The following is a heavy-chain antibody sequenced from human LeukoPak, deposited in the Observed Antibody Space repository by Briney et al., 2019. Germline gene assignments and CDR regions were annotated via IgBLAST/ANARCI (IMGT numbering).Heavy chain of an antibody. J-gene: IGHJ1*01. CDR3: AYSSGWGSGSYWEYFQH. CDR1: GYTFTSYD. CDR2: MNPNSGNT. V-gene: IGHV1-8*01. D-gene: IGHD1-26*01. Sequence: ASVKVSCKASGYTFTSYDINWVRQATGQGLEWMGWMNPNSGNTGYAQKFQGRVTMTRNTSISTAYMELSSLRSEDTAVYYCAYSSGWGSGSYWEYFQHWGQGTLVTVSS.